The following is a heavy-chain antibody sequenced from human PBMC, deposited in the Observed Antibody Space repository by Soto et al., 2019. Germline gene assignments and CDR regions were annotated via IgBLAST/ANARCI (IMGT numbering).Heavy chain of an antibody. J-gene: IGHJ6*03. CDR3: ARDTSCSGGSCYGNYYYYYMDV. CDR2: ISSSGSTI. CDR1: GFTFSDYY. V-gene: IGHV3-11*01. Sequence: GESLKISCAASGFTFSDYYMSWIRQAPGKGLEWVSYISSSGSTIYYADSVKGRFTISRDNAKNSLYLQMNSLRAEDTAVYYCARDTSCSGGSCYGNYYYYYMDVWGKGTTVTVSS. D-gene: IGHD2-15*01.